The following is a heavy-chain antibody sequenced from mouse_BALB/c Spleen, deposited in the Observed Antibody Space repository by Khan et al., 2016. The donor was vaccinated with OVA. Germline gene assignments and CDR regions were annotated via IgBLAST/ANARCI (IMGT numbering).Heavy chain of an antibody. CDR1: GFTFSDYG. CDR2: ISNLAYSI. J-gene: IGHJ4*01. CDR3: ARSWGMDY. V-gene: IGHV5-15*02. D-gene: IGHD4-1*01. Sequence: EVELVESGGGLVQPGGSLKLSCAASGFTFSDYGMAWVRQAPGKGPEWVAFISNLAYSIYYADTLTGRFTISREKSKNTLYLEMSTLRSEDTAMYDWARSWGMDYWGQGTTVTVSS.